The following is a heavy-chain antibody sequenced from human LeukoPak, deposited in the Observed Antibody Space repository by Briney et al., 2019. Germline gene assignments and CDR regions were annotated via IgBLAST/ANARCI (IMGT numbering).Heavy chain of an antibody. CDR3: ARAITQIGWYYYYYMDV. CDR1: GYSISSGYY. Sequence: SGTLSLTCTVSGYSISSGYYWGWIRQPPGKGLEWIGSIYHSGSTYYNPSLKSRVTISVDTSKNQFSLKLSSVTAADTAVYYCARAITQIGWYYYYYMDVWGKGTTVTVSS. V-gene: IGHV4-38-2*02. D-gene: IGHD2-15*01. J-gene: IGHJ6*03. CDR2: IYHSGST.